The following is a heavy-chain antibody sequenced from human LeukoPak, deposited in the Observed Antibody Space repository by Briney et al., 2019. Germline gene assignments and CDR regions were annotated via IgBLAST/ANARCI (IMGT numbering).Heavy chain of an antibody. CDR1: GGSFSGYY. CDR3: ARGPILGRDY. V-gene: IGHV4-34*01. CDR2: INHSGST. D-gene: IGHD3-10*01. J-gene: IGHJ4*02. Sequence: SETLSLTCAVYGGSFSGYYWSWIRQPPGKGLEWIGEINHSGSTNYNPSLKSRVTISVDTSKNQFPLKLSSVTAADTAVYYCARGPILGRDYWGQGTLVTVSS.